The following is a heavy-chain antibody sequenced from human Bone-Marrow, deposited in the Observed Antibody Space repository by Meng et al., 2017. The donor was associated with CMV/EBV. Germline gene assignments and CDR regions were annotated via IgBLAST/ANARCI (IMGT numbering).Heavy chain of an antibody. CDR3: AKDPRYYSSTSYDADNY. CDR2: ISSNGGST. Sequence: GGSLRLSCAASGFTFSTYAMHWVRQAPGKGLEYVSSISSNGGSTYYAESVKGRFTISRDNSKNTLYLQMNSLRVEDTAVYYCAKDPRYYSSTSYDADNYWGQGTLVTVSS. V-gene: IGHV3-64*02. CDR1: GFTFSTYA. J-gene: IGHJ4*02. D-gene: IGHD2-2*01.